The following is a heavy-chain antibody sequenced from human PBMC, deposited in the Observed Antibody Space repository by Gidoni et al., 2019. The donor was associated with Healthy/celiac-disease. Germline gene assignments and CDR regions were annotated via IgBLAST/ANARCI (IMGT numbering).Heavy chain of an antibody. J-gene: IGHJ5*02. V-gene: IGHV6-1*01. Sequence: QVQLQQSGPGLVQPSQTLSLPCAISGDSVSSNRSAWNWIRQSPSRGLEWRGRTYYRSKWYNDDAVSVKSRITINPDTSKNQFSLQVNSVTPEDTAVYYCARDCSSTSCYGPDWFDPWGQGTLVTVSS. D-gene: IGHD2-2*01. CDR3: ARDCSSTSCYGPDWFDP. CDR1: GDSVSSNRSA. CDR2: TYYRSKWYN.